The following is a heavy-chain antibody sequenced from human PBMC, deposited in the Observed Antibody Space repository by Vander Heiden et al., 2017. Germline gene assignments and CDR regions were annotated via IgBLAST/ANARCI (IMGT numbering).Heavy chain of an antibody. J-gene: IGHJ3*02. CDR1: GYTFTTYD. D-gene: IGHD6-19*01. CDR2: MNPANGNT. CDR3: ARAGSGWYSDAFDI. V-gene: IGHV1-8*01. Sequence: QVQLVQSGAEVKTPGASVKVSCKASGYTFTTYDINWVRQAPGQGLEWMGWMNPANGNTGYAQTFQGRVTMTRSTSINTAYMELTSLRSDDTAVYYCARAGSGWYSDAFDIWGQGTLVTVSS.